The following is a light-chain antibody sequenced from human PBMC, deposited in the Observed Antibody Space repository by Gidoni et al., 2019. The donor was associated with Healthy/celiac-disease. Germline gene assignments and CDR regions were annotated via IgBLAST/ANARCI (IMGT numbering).Light chain of an antibody. J-gene: IGKJ1*01. Sequence: DIQMTQSPSSLSASVGDRVTITCRASQSISSYLNWYQQKPGKAPKVLIYGASSLQGGVPSRFSGSGSGTDFTLTISSLQPEDFANYYCQQSYRAFGQXTKVEFK. CDR2: GAS. CDR3: QQSYRA. CDR1: QSISSY. V-gene: IGKV1-39*01.